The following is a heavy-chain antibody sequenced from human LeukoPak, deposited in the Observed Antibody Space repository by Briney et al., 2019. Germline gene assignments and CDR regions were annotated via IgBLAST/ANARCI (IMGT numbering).Heavy chain of an antibody. D-gene: IGHD2-2*01. CDR3: AKDPYCSSTRCPRYYFDY. Sequence: GGPLRLSCAAPGFTFSSYGMHSVCDAPGPGLGRVAFIRYDGSNKYYADSVKGRFNISRDNSKSTLYLQMNSLRDEDTAVYYCAKDPYCSSTRCPRYYFDYWGQGTLVTVSS. V-gene: IGHV3-30*02. CDR1: GFTFSSYG. CDR2: IRYDGSNK. J-gene: IGHJ4*02.